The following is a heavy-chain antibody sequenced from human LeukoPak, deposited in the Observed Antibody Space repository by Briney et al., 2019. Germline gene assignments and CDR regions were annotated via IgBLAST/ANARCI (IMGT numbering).Heavy chain of an antibody. CDR2: INREGSST. CDR3: ARESGGSYFLDS. V-gene: IGHV3-74*01. CDR1: GFTFSSYW. D-gene: IGHD1-26*01. J-gene: IGHJ4*02. Sequence: GGSLRLSCAASGFTFSSYWMHWVRQAPGKGLVWVSRINREGSSTYYPDSVKGRFTISRDNAKNTVYLQMNSLRAEDTAVYYCARESGGSYFLDSWGQGTLVTVSS.